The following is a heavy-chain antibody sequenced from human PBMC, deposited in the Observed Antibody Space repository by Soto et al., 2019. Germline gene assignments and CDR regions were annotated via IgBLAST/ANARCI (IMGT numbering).Heavy chain of an antibody. CDR1: GYTFTSYG. CDR3: ARTLPLGYCSSTSCYAYYYYGMDV. Sequence: QVQLVQSGAEVKKPGTSVKVSCKASGYTFTSYGIIWVRQAPGQGLEWMGWISAYNGNTNYAQKLQGRVTMTTDTSTRTAYMERRSLRSDDTAVYYCARTLPLGYCSSTSCYAYYYYGMDVWGQGTTVTVSS. J-gene: IGHJ6*02. V-gene: IGHV1-18*04. CDR2: ISAYNGNT. D-gene: IGHD2-2*01.